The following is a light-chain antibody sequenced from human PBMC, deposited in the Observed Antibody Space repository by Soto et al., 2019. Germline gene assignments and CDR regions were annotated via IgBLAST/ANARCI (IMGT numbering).Light chain of an antibody. CDR2: DVN. Sequence: QSVLTQPASVSGSPGQSITISCTGTSSDVGGYDYVSWYQQHPGKAPQLMIYDVNNRPSGVSNRFSGSKSGNTASLTISGRHAEDDADYYCSSYTSSSTLVFGTGTKVTVL. CDR1: SSDVGGYDY. CDR3: SSYTSSSTLV. V-gene: IGLV2-14*01. J-gene: IGLJ1*01.